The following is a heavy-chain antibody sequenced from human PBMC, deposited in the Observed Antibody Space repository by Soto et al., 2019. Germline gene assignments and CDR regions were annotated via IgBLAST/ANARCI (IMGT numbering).Heavy chain of an antibody. V-gene: IGHV3-30-3*01. D-gene: IGHD3-22*01. CDR1: GFTFSSYA. J-gene: IGHJ4*02. CDR2: ISYDGSNK. Sequence: LRLSCAASGFTFSSYAMHWVRQAPGKGLEWVAVISYDGSNKYYADSVKGRFTISRDNSKNTLYLQMNSLRAEDTAVYYCARAIDDSSGYYLPYWGQGTLVTVSS. CDR3: ARAIDDSSGYYLPY.